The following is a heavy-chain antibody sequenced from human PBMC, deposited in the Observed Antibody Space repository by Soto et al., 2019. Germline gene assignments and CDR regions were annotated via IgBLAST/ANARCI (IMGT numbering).Heavy chain of an antibody. Sequence: QVQLQESGPGLVKPSETLSLTCTVSGGSISSYYWSWIRQPPGKGLEGIGYIFYSGSTNYNPSLKSRVTISVDTSKNQFSLKLSSVTAADTAVYYCARAGPEMDYWGQGTLVTVSS. V-gene: IGHV4-59*01. CDR2: IFYSGST. CDR1: GGSISSYY. CDR3: ARAGPEMDY. D-gene: IGHD3-10*01. J-gene: IGHJ4*02.